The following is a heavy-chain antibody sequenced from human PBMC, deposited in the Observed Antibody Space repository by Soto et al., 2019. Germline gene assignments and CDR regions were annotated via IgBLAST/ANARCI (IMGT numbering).Heavy chain of an antibody. Sequence: SVKVSCKASGGTFSSYAISWVRQAPGQGLEWMGGIIPIFGTANYAQKFQGRVTITADESTSTAYMELSSLRSEDTAVYYCARVHTNYDFWSGYLHWFDPWGQGTLVTVSS. CDR3: ARVHTNYDFWSGYLHWFDP. CDR1: GGTFSSYA. CDR2: IIPIFGTA. J-gene: IGHJ5*02. V-gene: IGHV1-69*13. D-gene: IGHD3-3*01.